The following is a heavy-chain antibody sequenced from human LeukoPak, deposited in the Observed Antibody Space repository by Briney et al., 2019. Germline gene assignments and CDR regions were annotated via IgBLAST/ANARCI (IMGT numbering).Heavy chain of an antibody. J-gene: IGHJ4*02. CDR3: ARGPRIAVAGALLTERKYYFDY. Sequence: PSETLSLTCAVYGGSFSGYYWSWIRQPPGKGLEWIGEINHSGSTNYNPSLKSRVTISVDTSKNQFSLKLSSVTAADTAVYYCARGPRIAVAGALLTERKYYFDYWGQGTLVTVSS. CDR1: GGSFSGYY. D-gene: IGHD6-19*01. V-gene: IGHV4-34*01. CDR2: INHSGST.